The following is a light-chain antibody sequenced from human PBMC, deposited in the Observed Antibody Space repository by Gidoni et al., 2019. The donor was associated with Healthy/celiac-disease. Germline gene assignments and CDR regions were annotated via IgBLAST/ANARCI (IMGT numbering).Light chain of an antibody. CDR1: QSISSY. J-gene: IGKJ2*01. V-gene: IGKV1-39*01. CDR2: AAS. Sequence: DIQMTRSPSSLSASVGDRVTITCRASQSISSYLNGYQQKPGKAPKLLIYAASSLQSGVPSRFSGSGSGTDFTLTISSLQPEDFATYYCQQSYSTPYTFGQGTKLEIK. CDR3: QQSYSTPYT.